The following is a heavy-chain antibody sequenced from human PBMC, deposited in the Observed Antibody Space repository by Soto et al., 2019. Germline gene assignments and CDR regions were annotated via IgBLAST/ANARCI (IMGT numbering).Heavy chain of an antibody. CDR1: GGSISSGGYY. CDR3: ASVPGSQLTVFDY. D-gene: IGHD1-1*01. CDR2: IYYSGST. Sequence: SETLSLTCTVSGGSISSGGYYWSWIRQHPGKGLEWIGYIYYSGSTYYNPSLKSRVTISVDTSKNQFSLKLSSVTAADTAVYYCASVPGSQLTVFDYWGQGTLVTVSS. J-gene: IGHJ4*02. V-gene: IGHV4-31*03.